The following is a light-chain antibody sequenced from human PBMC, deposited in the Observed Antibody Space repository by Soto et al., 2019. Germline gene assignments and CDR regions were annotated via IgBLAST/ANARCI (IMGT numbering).Light chain of an antibody. V-gene: IGLV2-14*02. Sequence: QSALTQPASVSGSPGQSITISCTGTSSDVGSYNVVSWYQHPPGKVPKVIIYEGSKRPSGVSNRFSGSKSGNTASLTISGLQAEDEAHYYCSSYTASNILEVFGTGTKLTVL. CDR1: SSDVGSYNV. J-gene: IGLJ1*01. CDR2: EGS. CDR3: SSYTASNILEV.